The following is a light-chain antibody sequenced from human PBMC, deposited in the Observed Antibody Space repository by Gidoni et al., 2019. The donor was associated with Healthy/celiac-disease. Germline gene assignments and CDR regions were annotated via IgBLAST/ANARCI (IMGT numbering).Light chain of an antibody. Sequence: DIVMTQSPDSLAVSLGERATINCKSSQSVLYSSNNKNYIAWYQQKPGQPPKLLIYWASTRESGVPDRFSGSGSGTDFTLTISSLQAEDVAVYYCQQYYSTPPTFGQXTKLEIK. CDR3: QQYYSTPPT. V-gene: IGKV4-1*01. J-gene: IGKJ2*01. CDR1: QSVLYSSNNKNY. CDR2: WAS.